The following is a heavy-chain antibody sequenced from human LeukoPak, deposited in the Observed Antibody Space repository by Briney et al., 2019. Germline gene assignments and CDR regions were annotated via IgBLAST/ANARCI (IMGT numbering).Heavy chain of an antibody. J-gene: IGHJ4*02. CDR2: IYYSGST. Sequence: SETLSLTCTVSGGSVSSGSYYWSWIRQPPGKGLEWIGYIYYSGSTNYNPSLKSRVTISVDTSKNQFSLKLSSVTAADTAVYYCVRGRGYSYDYWGQGTLVTVSS. CDR1: GGSVSSGSYY. D-gene: IGHD5-18*01. CDR3: VRGRGYSYDY. V-gene: IGHV4-61*01.